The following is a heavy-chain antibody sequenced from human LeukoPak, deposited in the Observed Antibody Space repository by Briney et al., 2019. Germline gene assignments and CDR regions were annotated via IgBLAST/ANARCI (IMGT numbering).Heavy chain of an antibody. Sequence: PGGSLRLSCAASGFTFSSYGMHWVRQAPGKGLEWVAVISYDGSNKYYADSVKGRFTISRDNSKNTLYLQMNSLRAEDTAVYYCAKQSISGSPFDYWGQGTLVTVSS. CDR1: GFTFSSYG. J-gene: IGHJ4*02. D-gene: IGHD1-26*01. CDR2: ISYDGSNK. CDR3: AKQSISGSPFDY. V-gene: IGHV3-30*18.